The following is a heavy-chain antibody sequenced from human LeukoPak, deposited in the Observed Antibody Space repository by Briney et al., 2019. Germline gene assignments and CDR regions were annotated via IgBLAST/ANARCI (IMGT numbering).Heavy chain of an antibody. CDR1: GFPFSASA. CDR2: IWNDGSNK. CDR3: AKDAQRGFDYSNSLES. J-gene: IGHJ5*01. D-gene: IGHD4-11*01. Sequence: EAGGSLRLSCTASGFPFSASAMHWVRQAPGKGLEWVAVIWNDGSNKYYGDSVKGRFTISRDNSQNTLYLQMNSLRVEDTAVYYCAKDAQRGFDYSNSLESWGQGTLVTVSS. V-gene: IGHV3-33*06.